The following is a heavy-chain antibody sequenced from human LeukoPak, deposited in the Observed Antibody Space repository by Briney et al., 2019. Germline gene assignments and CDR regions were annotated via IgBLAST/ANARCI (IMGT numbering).Heavy chain of an antibody. CDR2: IYPGDSDT. V-gene: IGHV5-51*01. Sequence: GESLKISCKASGYSFTTYWIGWVRQMPGKGLEWMGIIYPGDSDTRYSPSFQGQVTISADKSISTVYLQWSSLKASDTAMYYCARHEGVSITSSFDPWGQGTLVTVSS. D-gene: IGHD2-2*01. CDR3: ARHEGVSITSSFDP. CDR1: GYSFTTYW. J-gene: IGHJ5*02.